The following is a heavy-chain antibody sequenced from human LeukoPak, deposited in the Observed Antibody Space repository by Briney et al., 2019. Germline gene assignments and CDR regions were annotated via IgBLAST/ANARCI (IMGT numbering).Heavy chain of an antibody. CDR2: IIPILGIA. Sequence: SVKVSCKASGGTFSSYTISWVRQVPGQGLEWMGRIIPILGIANYAQKFQGRVTITADKSTSTAYMELSSLRSEDTAVYYCALRYNWNDVLLDYWGRGTLVTVSS. D-gene: IGHD1-20*01. V-gene: IGHV1-69*02. CDR1: GGTFSSYT. J-gene: IGHJ4*02. CDR3: ALRYNWNDVLLDY.